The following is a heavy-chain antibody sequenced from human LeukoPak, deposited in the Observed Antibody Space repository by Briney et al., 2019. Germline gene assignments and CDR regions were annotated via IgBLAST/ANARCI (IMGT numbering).Heavy chain of an antibody. V-gene: IGHV3-23*01. CDR1: GFTLRHFA. CDR2: IASDGDT. D-gene: IGHD5-24*01. J-gene: IGHJ4*02. CDR3: ANEAHRHLDLHN. Sequence: GGSLRLSCAASGFTLRHFAMNWVRQAPGKGLEWASSIASDGDTFYADAVKGRFTTSRDISENTLHLQMNSLRADDTALYFCANEAHRHLDLHNWGQGTLVTVSA.